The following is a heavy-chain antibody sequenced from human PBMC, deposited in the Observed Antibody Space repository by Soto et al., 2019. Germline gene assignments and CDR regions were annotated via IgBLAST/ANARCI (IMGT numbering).Heavy chain of an antibody. V-gene: IGHV3-33*01. CDR2: IWHDGKNY. CDR3: ARDPGQNGAMDH. CDR1: GFIFKNYG. Sequence: QVQLVESGGGVVQPGTSLRLSCAASGFIFKNYGMQWVRQAPGKGLEWVAVIWHDGKNYDYADSVKGRFTVSRDNGKNILYLQMNSLRAEDTAVYFCARDPGQNGAMDHWGQGTLVSVSS. J-gene: IGHJ4*02. D-gene: IGHD3-10*01.